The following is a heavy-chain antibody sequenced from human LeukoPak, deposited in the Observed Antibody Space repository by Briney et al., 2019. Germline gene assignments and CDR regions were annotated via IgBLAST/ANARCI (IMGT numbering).Heavy chain of an antibody. CDR1: GGSISSSSYY. V-gene: IGHV4-39*07. J-gene: IGHJ4*02. CDR2: IYYSGST. Sequence: PSETLSLTCTVSGGSISSSSYYWGWIRQPPGKGLEWIGSIYYSGSTYYNPSLKSRVTISVDTSKNQFSLKLSSVTAADTAVYYCARKDSSSSKVDYWGQGTLVTVSS. CDR3: ARKDSSSSKVDY. D-gene: IGHD6-6*01.